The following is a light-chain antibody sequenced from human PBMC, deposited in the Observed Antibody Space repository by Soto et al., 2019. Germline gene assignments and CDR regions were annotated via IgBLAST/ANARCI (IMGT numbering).Light chain of an antibody. J-gene: IGKJ5*01. V-gene: IGKV2-30*01. CDR3: QQYGSSIT. CDR1: QSLVFSDGNTY. Sequence: DVVMTQSPLSRPVTLGQPASISCRSSQSLVFSDGNTYLNSFQQRPGQSPRRLIYKVSKRDSAVPDRFSGSGSGTDFTLKISRLEPEDFAVFYCQQYGSSITLGQGTRLEIK. CDR2: KVS.